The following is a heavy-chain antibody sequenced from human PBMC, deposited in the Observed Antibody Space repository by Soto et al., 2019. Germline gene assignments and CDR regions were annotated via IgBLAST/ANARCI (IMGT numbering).Heavy chain of an antibody. CDR1: GFTVSTYG. V-gene: IGHV3-30*03. CDR3: TGEVASGY. Sequence: QVQLVESGGGVVQPGMSLRLSCAVSGFTVSTYGMHWVRQAPGKGLEWVAVISRDGGTKFYADSVKGRFTISRDNSRNTLFLEMNSLRGDDMAVYYCTGEVASGYWGQGTLVTVSS. D-gene: IGHD2-8*02. J-gene: IGHJ4*02. CDR2: ISRDGGTK.